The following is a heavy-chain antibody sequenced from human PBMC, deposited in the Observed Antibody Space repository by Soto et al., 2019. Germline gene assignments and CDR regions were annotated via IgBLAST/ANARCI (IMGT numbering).Heavy chain of an antibody. CDR3: ARRRYLAYFDY. V-gene: IGHV4-34*01. D-gene: IGHD3-9*01. Sequence: SETLSLTCAVYGGSFSCYYWSWIRQPPGKGLEWIGEINHSGSTNYNPSLKSRVTISVDTSKNQFSLKLSSVTAADTAVYYCARRRYLAYFDYWGQGTLVTVSS. CDR2: INHSGST. J-gene: IGHJ4*02. CDR1: GGSFSCYY.